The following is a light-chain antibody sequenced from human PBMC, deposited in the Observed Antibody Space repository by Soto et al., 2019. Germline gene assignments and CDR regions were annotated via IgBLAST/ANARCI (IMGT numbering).Light chain of an antibody. CDR3: HQYGSSPYT. CDR2: GAS. CDR1: QSVSSSY. Sequence: EIVLTQSPGTLSLSPGERATLSCRASQSVSSSYLAWYQQKPGQAPRLLIYGASSRATGIPDRFSGSGSGTDFSLTINRLELDDFAVYYCHQYGSSPYTFGQGKKLEI. V-gene: IGKV3-20*01. J-gene: IGKJ2*01.